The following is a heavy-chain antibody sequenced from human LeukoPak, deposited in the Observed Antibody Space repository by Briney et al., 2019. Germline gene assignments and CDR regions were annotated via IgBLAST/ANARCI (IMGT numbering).Heavy chain of an antibody. CDR3: ARDNGGVDY. V-gene: IGHV3-74*01. CDR1: GFTFSSYW. CDR2: INTDGSST. Sequence: GGSLRLSCEASGFTFSSYWMHWVRQAPGKGLVGVSHINTDGSSTNYADSVRGRFTVSRDNAKNTLNLQMNSLRVEDTAVYYCARDNGGVDYWGQGTLVTVSS. J-gene: IGHJ4*02. D-gene: IGHD2-8*01.